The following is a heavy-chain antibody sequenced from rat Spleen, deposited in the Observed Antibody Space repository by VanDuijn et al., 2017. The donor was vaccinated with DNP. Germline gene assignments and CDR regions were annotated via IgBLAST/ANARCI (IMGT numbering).Heavy chain of an antibody. J-gene: IGHJ2*01. V-gene: IGHV5-7*01. Sequence: EVQLVESGGGLVQPGRSLKLSCAASGFTFSDYNMAWVRQAPKKGLEWVATISYDGSSTHYRDSVKGRFTISRDNAKSMFFLQMDRLRSEDTATYYCARPDYWGQGVMVTVSS. CDR3: ARPDY. CDR1: GFTFSDYN. CDR2: ISYDGSST.